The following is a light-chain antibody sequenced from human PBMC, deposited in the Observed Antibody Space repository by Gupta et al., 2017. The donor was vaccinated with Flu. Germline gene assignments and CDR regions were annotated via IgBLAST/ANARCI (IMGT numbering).Light chain of an antibody. CDR1: QSVNTY. CDR2: DAS. J-gene: IGKJ2*01. CDR3: QKRSNWPPYT. Sequence: ELTQSSATLSLSPGESATLSCRASQSVNTYLAWYQKKPGQAPRLLIYDASNRAPGIPARFSGSGSGTDFTLTISSREPEDFAVYYCQKRSNWPPYTFGPGTRLEI. V-gene: IGKV3-11*01.